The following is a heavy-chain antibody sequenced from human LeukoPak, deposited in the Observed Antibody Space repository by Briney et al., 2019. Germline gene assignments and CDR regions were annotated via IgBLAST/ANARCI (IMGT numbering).Heavy chain of an antibody. D-gene: IGHD4-17*01. CDR2: IYPGDSDT. CDR1: GYSFTTYW. V-gene: IGHV5-51*01. Sequence: TGESLKISCKGTGYSFTTYWIAWVRQMPGKGLEWMGIIYPGDSDTRYSPSFQGQVTSSADMSIITAYLQLSSLKASDTAMYYCARRVGGDYYFDYWGQGTLVTVSS. J-gene: IGHJ4*02. CDR3: ARRVGGDYYFDY.